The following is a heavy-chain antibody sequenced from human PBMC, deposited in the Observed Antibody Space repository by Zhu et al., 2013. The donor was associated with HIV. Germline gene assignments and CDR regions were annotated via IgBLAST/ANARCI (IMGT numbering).Heavy chain of an antibody. J-gene: IGHJ4*02. D-gene: IGHD2-21*02. CDR2: IIPILGIA. V-gene: IGHV1-69*02. CDR1: GGTFSSYT. CDR3: ASYRPGAYCGGDCYLDY. Sequence: QVQLVQSGAEVKKPGSSVKVSCKASGGTFSSYTISWVRQAPGQGLEWMGRIIPILGIANYAQKFQGRVTITADKSTSTAYMELSSLRSEDTAVYYCASYRPGAYCGGDCYLDYWGQGTLVTVSS.